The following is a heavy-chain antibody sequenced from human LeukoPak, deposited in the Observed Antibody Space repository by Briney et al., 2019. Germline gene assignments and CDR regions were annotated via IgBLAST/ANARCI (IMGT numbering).Heavy chain of an antibody. CDR2: IYYSGST. D-gene: IGHD3-16*01. V-gene: IGHV4-39*07. J-gene: IGHJ4*02. CDR1: GGSISSSSYY. Sequence: SETLSLTCTASGGSISSSSYYWGWIRQPPGKGLEWIGSIYYSGSTYYNPSLKSRVTISVDTSKNQFSLKLSSVTAADTAVYYCARAHRGLGGSFDYWGQGTLVTVSS. CDR3: ARAHRGLGGSFDY.